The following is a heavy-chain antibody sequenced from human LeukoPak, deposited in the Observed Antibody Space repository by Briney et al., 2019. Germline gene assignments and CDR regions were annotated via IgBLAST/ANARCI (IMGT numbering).Heavy chain of an antibody. CDR3: ARLPYYYDSSGYVIV. V-gene: IGHV4-59*01. J-gene: IGHJ3*01. CDR2: IYYSGST. Sequence: SETLSLTCTVSGGSISSYYWRWIRQPPGKGLEWIGYIYYSGSTNYNPSLKSRVTISVDTSKNQFSLKLSSVTAEDTAVYYCARLPYYYDSSGYVIVWGQGTMVTVSS. CDR1: GGSISSYY. D-gene: IGHD3-22*01.